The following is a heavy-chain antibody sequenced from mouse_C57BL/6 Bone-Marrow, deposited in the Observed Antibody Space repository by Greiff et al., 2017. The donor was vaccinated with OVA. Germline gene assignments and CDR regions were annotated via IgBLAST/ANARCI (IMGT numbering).Heavy chain of an antibody. Sequence: EVHLVESGGDLVKPGGSLKLSCAASGFTFSSYGMSWVRQTPDTRLAWVATISSGGSYTYYPDSVKGRFTISRDNAKNTLYLQMSSLKSEDTAMYYCARLLLYAMDYWGQGTSVTVSS. CDR1: GFTFSSYG. CDR3: ARLLLYAMDY. V-gene: IGHV5-6*01. CDR2: ISSGGSYT. J-gene: IGHJ4*01. D-gene: IGHD1-1*01.